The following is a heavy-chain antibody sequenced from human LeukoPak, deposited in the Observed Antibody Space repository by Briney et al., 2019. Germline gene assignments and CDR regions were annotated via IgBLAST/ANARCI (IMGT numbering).Heavy chain of an antibody. CDR2: ISSSSSYT. V-gene: IGHV3-11*06. Sequence: GGSLRLSCAASGFTFSDYYMSWIRQAPGKGLEWVSYISSSSSYTNYADSVKGRFTISRDNAKNSLYLQMNSLRAEDTAVYYCARDRDIVATTGEEDAFDIWGQGTMVTVSS. CDR1: GFTFSDYY. D-gene: IGHD5-12*01. CDR3: ARDRDIVATTGEEDAFDI. J-gene: IGHJ3*02.